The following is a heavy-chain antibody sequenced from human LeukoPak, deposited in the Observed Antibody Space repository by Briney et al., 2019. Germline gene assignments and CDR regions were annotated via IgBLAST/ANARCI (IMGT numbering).Heavy chain of an antibody. CDR1: GFTFCSYS. V-gene: IGHV3-21*01. Sequence: PGGSLRLSCTASGFTFCSYSMSWVRQAPGKGLEWVSSISSSRSYIYYADSVKGRFTISRDNAKNSLYLQMNSLRAEDTAVYYCVAAAGPFDYWGQGTLVTVSS. CDR2: ISSSRSYI. J-gene: IGHJ4*02. CDR3: VAAAGPFDY. D-gene: IGHD6-13*01.